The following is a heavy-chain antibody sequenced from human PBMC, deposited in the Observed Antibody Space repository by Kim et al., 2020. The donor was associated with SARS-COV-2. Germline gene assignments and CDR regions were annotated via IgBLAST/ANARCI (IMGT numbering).Heavy chain of an antibody. CDR2: SKR. J-gene: IGHJ4*02. CDR3: ARTIGAAEAF. V-gene: IGHV3-7*03. Sequence: SKRFYVDSVKGRFTISMDNARNSLYLQMNSLRAEDTAVYYCARTIGAAEAFWGQGNLVTVSS. D-gene: IGHD6-13*01.